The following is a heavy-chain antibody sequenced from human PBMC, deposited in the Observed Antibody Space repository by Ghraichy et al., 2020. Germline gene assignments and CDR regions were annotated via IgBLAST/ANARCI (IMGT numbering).Heavy chain of an antibody. CDR3: VREIATAGRSFDY. CDR2: IYSSGNN. CDR1: GGSISNNY. V-gene: IGHV4-4*07. D-gene: IGHD6-13*01. J-gene: IGHJ4*02. Sequence: SQTLSLTCSVSGGSISNNYWSWIRQPAGKGLEWLGRIYSSGNNNYNPSLQSQVTMSLDTSKKQFSLKLRSVTAADTAVYFCVREIATAGRSFDYWGQGTLVTVSS.